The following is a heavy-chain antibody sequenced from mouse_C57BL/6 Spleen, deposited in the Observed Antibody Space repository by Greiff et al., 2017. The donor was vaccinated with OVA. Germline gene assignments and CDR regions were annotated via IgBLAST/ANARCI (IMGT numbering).Heavy chain of an antibody. CDR2: IYPGDGDT. Sequence: QVQLQQSGPELVKPGASVKISCKASGYAFSSSWMNWVKQRPGKGLEWIGRIYPGDGDTNYNGKFKGKATLTADKSSSTAYMQLSSLTSEDSAVYFCARLGTTEGFAYWGQGTLVTVSA. CDR1: GYAFSSSW. V-gene: IGHV1-82*01. J-gene: IGHJ3*01. CDR3: ARLGTTEGFAY. D-gene: IGHD1-1*01.